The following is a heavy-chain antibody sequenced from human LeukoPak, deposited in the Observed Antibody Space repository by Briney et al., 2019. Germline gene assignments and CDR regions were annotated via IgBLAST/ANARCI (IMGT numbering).Heavy chain of an antibody. CDR3: AKDLVLEGATPIDY. Sequence: PGRSLRLSCAASGFTFRSYGMHWVRQAPGKGLEWVAVISYDGSNKYYADSVKGRFTISRDNSKNTLYLQINSLRAEDTAVYYCAKDLVLEGATPIDYWGQGTLVTVSS. J-gene: IGHJ4*02. CDR2: ISYDGSNK. V-gene: IGHV3-30*18. D-gene: IGHD1-26*01. CDR1: GFTFRSYG.